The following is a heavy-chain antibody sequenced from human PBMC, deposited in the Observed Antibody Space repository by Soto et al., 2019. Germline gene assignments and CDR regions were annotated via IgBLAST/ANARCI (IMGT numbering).Heavy chain of an antibody. CDR3: AKEKKGPCRQLVCPNDNWFDP. J-gene: IGHJ5*02. Sequence: EVQLLESGGGLVQPGGSLRLSCAASGFTFSSYAMSWVRQAPGKGLEWVSAISGSGGSTYYADSVKGRFTISRDNSKNTLYLQMNSLRAEDTAVYYCAKEKKGPCRQLVCPNDNWFDPWGQGTLVTVSS. CDR1: GFTFSSYA. CDR2: ISGSGGST. D-gene: IGHD6-6*01. V-gene: IGHV3-23*01.